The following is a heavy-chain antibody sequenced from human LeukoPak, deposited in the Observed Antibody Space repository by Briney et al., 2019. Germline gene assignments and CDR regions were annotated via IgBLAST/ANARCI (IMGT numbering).Heavy chain of an antibody. J-gene: IGHJ4*02. CDR1: GGSISSSSYY. CDR3: ARGFSVDTAMAYEARRSYYFDY. CDR2: IYYSGST. V-gene: IGHV4-39*07. D-gene: IGHD5-18*01. Sequence: PSETLSLTCTVSGGSISSSSYYWGWLRQPPGKGLEWIGSIYYSGSTYYNPSLKSRVTISVDTSKNQFSLKPSSVTAADTAVYYCARGFSVDTAMAYEARRSYYFDYWGQGTLVTVSS.